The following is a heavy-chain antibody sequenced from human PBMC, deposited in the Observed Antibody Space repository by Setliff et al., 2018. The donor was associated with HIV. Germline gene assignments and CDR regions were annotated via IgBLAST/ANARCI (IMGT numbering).Heavy chain of an antibody. V-gene: IGHV3-30-3*01. D-gene: IGHD1-26*01. J-gene: IGHJ4*02. Sequence: GSLRLSCAATGFTFSSYVLHWVRQAPGKGLEWVAVMSTGGGIKICADSVKGRFTISRDNSRNTLFLQMNNLRPEDTATYYCVRDPIEGSPDYFDYWGQGALVTVSS. CDR1: GFTFSSYV. CDR3: VRDPIEGSPDYFDY. CDR2: MSTGGGIK.